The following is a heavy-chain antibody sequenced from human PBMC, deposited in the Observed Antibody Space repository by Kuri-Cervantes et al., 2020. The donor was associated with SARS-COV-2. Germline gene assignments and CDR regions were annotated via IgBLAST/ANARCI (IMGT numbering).Heavy chain of an antibody. J-gene: IGHJ6*02. V-gene: IGHV1-2*04. CDR3: ARGMVRGIIQYYYYAMDV. CDR1: GYTFSVYY. CDR2: INPNSGGT. Sequence: ASVKVSCKASGYTFSVYYMYWVRQAPGQGLEWMGWINPNSGGTNYAQKFQGWVTMTRDTSISTAYMELSRLRSDDTAVYYCARGMVRGIIQYYYYAMDVWGPGTTVTVSS. D-gene: IGHD3-10*01.